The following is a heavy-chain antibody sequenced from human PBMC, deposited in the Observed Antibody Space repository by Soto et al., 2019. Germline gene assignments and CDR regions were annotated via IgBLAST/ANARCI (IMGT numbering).Heavy chain of an antibody. Sequence: SETLSLTCAVSGGSISSSNWWSWVRQPPGKGLEWIGEIYHSGSTNYNPCLKSRGTISVDKSKNQFSLKLSSVTAAATAVYYCTSRDGGFDYWGQGTLVTVSS. D-gene: IGHD2-15*01. CDR2: IYHSGST. CDR3: TSRDGGFDY. V-gene: IGHV4-4*02. CDR1: GGSISSSNW. J-gene: IGHJ4*02.